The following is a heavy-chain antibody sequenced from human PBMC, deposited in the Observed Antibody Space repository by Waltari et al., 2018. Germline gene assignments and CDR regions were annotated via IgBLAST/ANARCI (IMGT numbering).Heavy chain of an antibody. CDR3: ASFRGYPNGEYYFDY. Sequence: EVQLVESGGGLVQPGGSLRLSCAASGFTFSSYWMSWVRQAPGKGLEWVANIKQDGSEKYYVDSVKGRFTISRDNAKNSLYLQMNSLRAEDTAVYYCASFRGYPNGEYYFDYWGQGTLVTVSS. J-gene: IGHJ4*02. CDR1: GFTFSSYW. V-gene: IGHV3-7*01. D-gene: IGHD3-10*01. CDR2: IKQDGSEK.